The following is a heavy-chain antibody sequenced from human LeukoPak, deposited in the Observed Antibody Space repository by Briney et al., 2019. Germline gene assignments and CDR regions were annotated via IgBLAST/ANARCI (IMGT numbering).Heavy chain of an antibody. CDR1: GFTFSSYA. D-gene: IGHD2-2*01. Sequence: GRSLRLSCAASGFTFSSYAMHWVRQAPGKGLEWVAVISYGGSNKYYADSVKGRFTISRDNSKNTLYLQMNSLRAEDTAVYYCARDHFPFCSSTSCYQDYWGQGTLVTVSS. V-gene: IGHV3-30-3*01. J-gene: IGHJ4*02. CDR3: ARDHFPFCSSTSCYQDY. CDR2: ISYGGSNK.